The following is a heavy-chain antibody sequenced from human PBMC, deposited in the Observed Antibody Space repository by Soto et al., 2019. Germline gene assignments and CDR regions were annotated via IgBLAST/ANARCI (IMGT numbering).Heavy chain of an antibody. CDR3: AGQYSSSSVEF. Sequence: PGGSLRLSCAASGFTFSDYYMNWIRQAPGKGLEWVSYISRGAITIYYADSVKGRFTISRDNAKNSLYLQMNSLRAEDTAVYYCAGQYSSSSVEFWGQGTLVTVSS. D-gene: IGHD6-6*01. CDR2: ISRGAITI. J-gene: IGHJ4*02. CDR1: GFTFSDYY. V-gene: IGHV3-11*01.